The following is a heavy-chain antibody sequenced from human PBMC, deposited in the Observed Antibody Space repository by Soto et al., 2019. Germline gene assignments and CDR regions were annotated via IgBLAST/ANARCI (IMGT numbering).Heavy chain of an antibody. V-gene: IGHV4-59*08. Sequence: PSGTHPHTCTVSGASHSGHFWSWIRQPPGKGLEWIAYIYNSGSSYNPSLKSRVTISVDTSKNQLSLKLSSVIAADSAVYYCAIIADVWGQGTTVTVSS. J-gene: IGHJ6*02. CDR1: GASHSGHF. CDR3: AIIADV. D-gene: IGHD3-16*02. CDR2: IYNSGSS.